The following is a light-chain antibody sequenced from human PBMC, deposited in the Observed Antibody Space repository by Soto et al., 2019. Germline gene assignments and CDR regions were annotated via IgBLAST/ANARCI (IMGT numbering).Light chain of an antibody. J-gene: IGKJ1*01. CDR2: DAS. CDR1: QSIGNW. CDR3: HHYNSYAPRT. V-gene: IGKV1-5*01. Sequence: QLTHAPSSLSAAVGGRGTITYRASQSIGNWLAWYQQKPGKAPNLLIYDASTLENGVPSRFSGSASGTDFTLNMGCLQRYDFATSCCHHYNSYAPRTSAQGTKVDIK.